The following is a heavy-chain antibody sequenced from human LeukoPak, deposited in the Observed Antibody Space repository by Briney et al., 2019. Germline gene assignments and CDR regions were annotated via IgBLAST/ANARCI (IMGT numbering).Heavy chain of an antibody. D-gene: IGHD6-13*01. V-gene: IGHV5-51*01. CDR2: LYPGDSDT. Sequence: GESLKISCKGSGYNFTSYWIGWVRQMPGKGLEWMGILYPGDSDTRYSPSFQGQVTISADKSISTAYLQWSSLKASDTAMYYCARHTAAAGTYRYYYGMDVWGQGTTVTVSS. J-gene: IGHJ6*02. CDR1: GYNFTSYW. CDR3: ARHTAAAGTYRYYYGMDV.